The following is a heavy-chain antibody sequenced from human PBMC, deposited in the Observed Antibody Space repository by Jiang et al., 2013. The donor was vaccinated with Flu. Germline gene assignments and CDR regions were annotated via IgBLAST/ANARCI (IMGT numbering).Heavy chain of an antibody. V-gene: IGHV1-8*01. CDR2: MNPNSGNT. Sequence: MGWMNPNSGNTGXAQKFQGRVTMTRNTSISTAYMELSSLRSEDTAVYYCAVNRGDTAMVPFDYWGQGTLVTVSS. CDR3: AVNRGDTAMVPFDY. J-gene: IGHJ4*02. D-gene: IGHD5-18*01.